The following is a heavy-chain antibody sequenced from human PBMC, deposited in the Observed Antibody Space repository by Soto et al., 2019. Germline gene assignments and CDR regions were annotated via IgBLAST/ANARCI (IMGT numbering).Heavy chain of an antibody. D-gene: IGHD2-8*01. V-gene: IGHV4-31*03. J-gene: IGHJ5*02. Sequence: QVQLQESGPGLVKPSQTLSLTCTVSGGSISSGGYYWSWIRQHPGKGLEWIGYIYYSGSTYYNPSLKSRVTISVDTSKNQFSLKLSSVTAADTAVYYCARVSAGGYCTNRVCYGDYNWFDPWGQGTLVTVSS. CDR1: GGSISSGGYY. CDR3: ARVSAGGYCTNRVCYGDYNWFDP. CDR2: IYYSGST.